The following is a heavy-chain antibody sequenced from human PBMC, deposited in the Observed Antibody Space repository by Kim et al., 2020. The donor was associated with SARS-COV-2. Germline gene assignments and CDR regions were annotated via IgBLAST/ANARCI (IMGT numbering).Heavy chain of an antibody. CDR3: AIAGRQ. CDR1: GFTFSDYS. V-gene: IGHV3-72*01. CDR2: VRDRGNSPTT. Sequence: GGSLRLSCEASGFTFSDYSMDWVRQAQGKGLEWVGRVRDRGNSPTTQYAASVKGRFIILRDDSKKSLYLLLNRLQTEDTAMYYCAIAGRQWGQGTLAIVSS. D-gene: IGHD1-1*01. J-gene: IGHJ4*02.